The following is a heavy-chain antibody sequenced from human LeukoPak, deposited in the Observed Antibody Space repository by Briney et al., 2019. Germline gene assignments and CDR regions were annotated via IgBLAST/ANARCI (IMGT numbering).Heavy chain of an antibody. V-gene: IGHV4-59*01. Sequence: SVTLSLTCTGSGGCISSYYWSWLRQPPGKGLEGIGCVYYRGSTNYNPSLKSRVTISVDTSKNQFSPKLSSVTAADTAVYYCARDAGDTMDLYGMDVWGKGPTVTVSS. CDR2: VYYRGST. CDR3: ARDAGDTMDLYGMDV. D-gene: IGHD3-10*01. CDR1: GGCISSYY. J-gene: IGHJ6*04.